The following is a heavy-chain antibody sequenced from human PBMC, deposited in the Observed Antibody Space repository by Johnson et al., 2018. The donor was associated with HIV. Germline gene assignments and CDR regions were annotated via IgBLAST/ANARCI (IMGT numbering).Heavy chain of an antibody. CDR1: GFTVSSNY. CDR3: ARDRFGSGRPNAFDL. Sequence: VQLVESGGGLVQPGGSLRLSCAVSGFTVSSNYMSWVRQAPGKGLEWVSVIYSGGTTNYADSVKGRFTISRDNSKNTLYLQMNSLRAEDTAVYYCARDRFGSGRPNAFDLWGQGTMVTVSS. V-gene: IGHV3-66*01. D-gene: IGHD3-10*01. CDR2: IYSGGTT. J-gene: IGHJ3*01.